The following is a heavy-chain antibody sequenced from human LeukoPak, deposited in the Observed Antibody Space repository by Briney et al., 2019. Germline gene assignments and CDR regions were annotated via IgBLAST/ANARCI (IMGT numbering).Heavy chain of an antibody. Sequence: GGSLRLSCAASGFTFSSYAMSWVRQAPGKGLEWVASISGSGSNTHYPDSVKGRVTISRDNSKNTLYLQMNSLRAEDTAVYYCAKIGGNVVFWGQGTLVTVSS. V-gene: IGHV3-23*01. CDR3: AKIGGNVVF. CDR2: ISGSGSNT. D-gene: IGHD4-23*01. CDR1: GFTFSSYA. J-gene: IGHJ4*02.